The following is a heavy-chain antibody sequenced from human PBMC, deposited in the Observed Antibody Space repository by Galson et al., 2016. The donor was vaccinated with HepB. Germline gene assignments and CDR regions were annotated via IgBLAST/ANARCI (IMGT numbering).Heavy chain of an antibody. CDR1: GGTFSSYA. CDR2: IIPILGIA. D-gene: IGHD6-6*01. J-gene: IGHJ6*02. Sequence: SVKVSCKASGGTFSSYAISWVRQAPGQGLEWMGGIIPILGIANYAQKFQGRVTITADKSTSTAFMELSSLRSEDTAVYYCARFLGIAARRALDYYYYYDMDVWGQGTTVTVSS. V-gene: IGHV1-69*10. CDR3: ARFLGIAARRALDYYYYYDMDV.